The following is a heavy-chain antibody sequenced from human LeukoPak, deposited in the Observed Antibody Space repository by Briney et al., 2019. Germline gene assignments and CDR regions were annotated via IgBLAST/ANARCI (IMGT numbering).Heavy chain of an antibody. D-gene: IGHD6-13*01. CDR1: GGSFSGYY. J-gene: IGHJ6*02. V-gene: IGHV4-34*01. Sequence: PSETLSLTCAVYGGSFSGYYWSWIRQPPGKGLEWIGEINHSGSTNYNPSLKSRVTISVDTSKNQFSLKLSSVTAADTAVYYCARGLSSSWPYYYYYGMDVWGQGTTVTLSS. CDR3: ARGLSSSWPYYYYYGMDV. CDR2: INHSGST.